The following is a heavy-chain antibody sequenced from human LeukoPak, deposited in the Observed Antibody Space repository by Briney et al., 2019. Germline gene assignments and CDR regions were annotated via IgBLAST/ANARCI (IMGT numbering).Heavy chain of an antibody. CDR1: GGSISSYY. CDR2: IYYSGST. V-gene: IGHV4-59*08. CDR3: ARHGTISSESYFDY. J-gene: IGHJ4*02. D-gene: IGHD1-14*01. Sequence: PSETLSLTCAVSGGSISSYYWSWIRQPPGKGLEWVGYIYYSGSTSYNPSLKSRVTILLDTSNNQFSLRLSSVTAADTAVYYCARHGTISSESYFDYWGQGALVTVSS.